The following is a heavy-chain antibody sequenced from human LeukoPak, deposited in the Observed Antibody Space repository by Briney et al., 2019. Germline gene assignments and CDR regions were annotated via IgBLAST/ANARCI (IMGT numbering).Heavy chain of an antibody. CDR1: GFTFSSYG. CDR3: AKDHYYGSGSPGFDY. D-gene: IGHD3-10*01. Sequence: GGSLRLSCADSGFTFSSYGMHWVRQAPGKGLEWVAVISYDGSNKYYADSVKGRFTISRDNSKNTLYLQMNSLRAEDTAVYYCAKDHYYGSGSPGFDYWGQGTLVTVSS. J-gene: IGHJ4*02. CDR2: ISYDGSNK. V-gene: IGHV3-30*18.